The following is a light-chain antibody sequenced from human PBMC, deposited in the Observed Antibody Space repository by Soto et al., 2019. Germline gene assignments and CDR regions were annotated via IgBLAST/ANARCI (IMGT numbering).Light chain of an antibody. Sequence: EIVLTQSPGTLSLSPGERATLSCRASRSVNNNYLSWYQQKPGQAPRLLIYDASNRATGIPARFSGSGSGTDFTLTITSLEPEDFAVYFCQQRSHWPSLTFGGGTKVDIK. J-gene: IGKJ4*01. CDR2: DAS. CDR3: QQRSHWPSLT. V-gene: IGKV3-11*01. CDR1: RSVNNNY.